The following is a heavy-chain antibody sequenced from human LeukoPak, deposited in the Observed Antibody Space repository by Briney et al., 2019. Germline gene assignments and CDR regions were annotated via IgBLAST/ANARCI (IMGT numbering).Heavy chain of an antibody. CDR2: ISGSGYNS. CDR3: AKWMVSRDFWSGAFDI. CDR1: GFTFSSYA. J-gene: IGHJ3*02. V-gene: IGHV3-23*01. Sequence: GGSLRLSCAASGFTFSSYAMTWVRQAPGKGLEWVSAISGSGYNSYYADSVKGRFTISRDNSKNTLFLQMNSLRGEDTAIYYCAKWMVSRDFWSGAFDIWGQGTMVTV. D-gene: IGHD3-3*01.